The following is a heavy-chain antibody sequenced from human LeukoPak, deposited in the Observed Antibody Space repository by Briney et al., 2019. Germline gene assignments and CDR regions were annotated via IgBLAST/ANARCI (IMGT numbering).Heavy chain of an antibody. CDR1: GGSLSSYY. Sequence: SETLSLTCTVSGGSLSSYYWSWIRQPAGKGLEWIGRIYTSGSTNYNPSLKSRVTMSVDTSKNQFSLKLSSVTAADTAVYYCARDLPNYDFWSGKQSYYFDYWGQGTLVTVSS. CDR2: IYTSGST. V-gene: IGHV4-4*07. J-gene: IGHJ4*02. CDR3: ARDLPNYDFWSGKQSYYFDY. D-gene: IGHD3-3*01.